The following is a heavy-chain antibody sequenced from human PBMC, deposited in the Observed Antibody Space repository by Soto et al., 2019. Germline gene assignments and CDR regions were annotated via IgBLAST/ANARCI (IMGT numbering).Heavy chain of an antibody. Sequence: SETLSLTCTVSGGSISSYYWSWIRQPPGKGLEWIGYIYYSGSTNYNPSLKSRVTISVDTSKNQFSLKLSSVTAADTAVYYCARTGFLKLRSRNWLLPSCQTTLVSVS. D-gene: IGHD1-7*01. J-gene: IGHJ5*02. CDR1: GGSISSYY. V-gene: IGHV4-59*12. CDR3: ARTGFLKLRSRNWLLP. CDR2: IYYSGST.